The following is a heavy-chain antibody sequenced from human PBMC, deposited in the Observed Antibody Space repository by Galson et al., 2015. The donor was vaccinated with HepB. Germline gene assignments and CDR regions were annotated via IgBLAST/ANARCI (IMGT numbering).Heavy chain of an antibody. J-gene: IGHJ6*03. Sequence: SLRLSCAASGVIFSTNGMNWVRQGPGKGLEWVASINGRGVNPNYADSVKGRFTISRDNSKNTLYLQMSSLRADDTAVYFCAKDHAGDIWAGYHFYMDVWGKGTTVTGSS. V-gene: IGHV3-23*01. CDR1: GVIFSTNG. D-gene: IGHD3-9*01. CDR2: INGRGVNP. CDR3: AKDHAGDIWAGYHFYMDV.